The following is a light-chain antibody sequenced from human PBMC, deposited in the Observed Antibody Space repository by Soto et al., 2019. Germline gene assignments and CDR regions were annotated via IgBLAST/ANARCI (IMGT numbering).Light chain of an antibody. CDR1: QSVLYSANNKNY. CDR3: QQYYTTPYT. V-gene: IGKV4-1*01. CDR2: WAS. J-gene: IGKJ2*01. Sequence: DIVMTQSPDSLAVSLAERATINCKSSQSVLYSANNKNYLAWYQQEPGQPPKLLIYWASTRESGVPDRFSGSASGTDFTLTISSLQAEDVAVYYCQQYYTTPYTFGQGTKLEIK.